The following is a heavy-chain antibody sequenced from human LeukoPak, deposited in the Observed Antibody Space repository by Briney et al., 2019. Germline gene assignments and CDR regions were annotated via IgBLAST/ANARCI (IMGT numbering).Heavy chain of an antibody. Sequence: PGGSLRLSCAASGFTLSNYAMTWVRQAPGKGLEWVSTSGSGGTTYYADSVKGRFSVSRDNAKDTLYLQTNSLRVEDTAVYYCAKYCGSTRYFDYWGQGTLVTVSS. J-gene: IGHJ4*02. CDR1: GFTLSNYA. CDR3: AKYCGSTRYFDY. V-gene: IGHV3-23*01. CDR2: SGSGGTT. D-gene: IGHD2-2*01.